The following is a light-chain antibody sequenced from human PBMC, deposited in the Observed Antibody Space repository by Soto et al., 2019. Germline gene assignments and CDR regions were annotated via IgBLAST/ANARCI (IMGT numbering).Light chain of an antibody. V-gene: IGKV3D-15*01. CDR2: GAS. CDR1: QSVSSK. Sequence: EIVMTQSPATLSVSPGERATLSCRVSQSVSSKLAWYQQKPGLAPRRLIYGASSRATGIPDRFSGSGSGTDFTLTISSLQPEDFATYYCQQSYSTLTFGQGTRLEIK. CDR3: QQSYSTLT. J-gene: IGKJ5*01.